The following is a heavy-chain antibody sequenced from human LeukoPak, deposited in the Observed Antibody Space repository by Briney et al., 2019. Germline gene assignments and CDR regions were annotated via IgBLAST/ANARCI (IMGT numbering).Heavy chain of an antibody. Sequence: SETLSLTCTVSGGSISSYYWSWIRQPAGKGLEWIGRIYTSGSTNYNPSLKSRVTMSVDTSKNQFSLKLSSVTAADTAVYYCARVEHDYGDYPGLGAFDIWGQGTMVTVSS. CDR1: GGSISSYY. D-gene: IGHD4-17*01. CDR2: IYTSGST. V-gene: IGHV4-4*07. J-gene: IGHJ3*02. CDR3: ARVEHDYGDYPGLGAFDI.